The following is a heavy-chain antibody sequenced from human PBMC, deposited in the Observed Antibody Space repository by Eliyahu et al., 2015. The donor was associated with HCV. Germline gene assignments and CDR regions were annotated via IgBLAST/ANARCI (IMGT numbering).Heavy chain of an antibody. D-gene: IGHD1-1*01. CDR1: GYTFASYG. CDR3: GRGGRPFQY. V-gene: IGHV1-18*01. CDR2: ISGSKGKT. J-gene: IGHJ1*01. Sequence: PGASVKVSCKTSGYTFASYGISWVRQAPGQGLEWMGWISGSKGKTKFAQKFQGRXTLTTEXSTXXAYMELTSLTSDDTAVYYCGRGGRPFQYWGQGTLVIVSS.